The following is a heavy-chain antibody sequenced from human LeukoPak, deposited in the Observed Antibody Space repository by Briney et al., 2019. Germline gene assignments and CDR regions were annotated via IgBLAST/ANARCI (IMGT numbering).Heavy chain of an antibody. Sequence: GGSLRLSCAASGFTFSNYAMSWVRQAPGKGLEWVSAISGSGGSTYYADSVKGRFTISRDNSKNTLYLQMNSLKTEDTAVYYCTTVWEWLVPDYWGQGTLVTVSS. CDR2: ISGSGGST. CDR3: TTVWEWLVPDY. J-gene: IGHJ4*02. CDR1: GFTFSNYA. D-gene: IGHD6-19*01. V-gene: IGHV3-23*01.